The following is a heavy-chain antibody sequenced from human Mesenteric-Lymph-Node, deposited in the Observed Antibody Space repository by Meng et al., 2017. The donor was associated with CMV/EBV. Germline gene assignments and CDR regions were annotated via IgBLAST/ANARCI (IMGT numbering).Heavy chain of an antibody. CDR2: ISSSSSTI. Sequence: LSLTCAASGFTFSSYSMNWVRQAPGKGLEWVSYISSSSSTIYYADSVKGRFTISRDNAKNSLYLQMNSLRAEDTAVYYCARVPKYYGMDVWGQGTTVTVSS. V-gene: IGHV3-48*04. CDR3: ARVPKYYGMDV. J-gene: IGHJ6*02. CDR1: GFTFSSYS.